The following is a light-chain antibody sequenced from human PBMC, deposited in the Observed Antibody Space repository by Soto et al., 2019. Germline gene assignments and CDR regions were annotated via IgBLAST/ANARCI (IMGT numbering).Light chain of an antibody. CDR2: GAS. J-gene: IGKJ1*01. CDR3: QQYNNWPAWT. V-gene: IGKV3-20*01. CDR1: QSVSSNY. Sequence: EIVLTQSPGTLSLSPGARATLSCRARQSVSSNYLAWYQQKPGQAPRLLIYGASSRATGIPDRFSGSGSGTEFTLIISSLQSEDFAVYYCQQYNNWPAWTFGQGTKVDI.